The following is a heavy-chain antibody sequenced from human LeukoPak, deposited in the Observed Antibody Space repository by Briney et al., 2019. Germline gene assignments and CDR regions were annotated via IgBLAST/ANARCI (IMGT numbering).Heavy chain of an antibody. Sequence: QAGGSLRLSCAPSGFTFSSYEMNWVRQAPGKGLEWVSYISSSGSTLYYADSVKGRFTISRDNAKNSLYLQMNSLRAEDTALYYCARIYSSGSRYYFDYWGQGTLVTVSS. V-gene: IGHV3-48*03. CDR1: GFTFSSYE. CDR2: ISSSGSTL. CDR3: ARIYSSGSRYYFDY. J-gene: IGHJ4*02. D-gene: IGHD6-19*01.